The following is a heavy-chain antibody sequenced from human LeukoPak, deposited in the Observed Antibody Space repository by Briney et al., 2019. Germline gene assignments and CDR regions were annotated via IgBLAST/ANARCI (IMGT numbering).Heavy chain of an antibody. D-gene: IGHD3-22*01. CDR3: ARDRHKYNYDSGGYPPY. J-gene: IGHJ4*02. Sequence: AGGSLRLSCAASGFTFSSYSMNWVRKAPGKGLEWVSYISSSSSTIYYADSVKGRFTISRDNAKNSLYLQMNTLRAEDTAVYYCARDRHKYNYDSGGYPPYWGQGTLVTVSS. CDR1: GFTFSSYS. V-gene: IGHV3-48*01. CDR2: ISSSSSTI.